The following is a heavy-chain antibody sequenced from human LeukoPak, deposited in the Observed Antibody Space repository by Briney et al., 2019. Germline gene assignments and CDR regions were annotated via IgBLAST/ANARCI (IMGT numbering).Heavy chain of an antibody. CDR1: GGSISSSSYY. CDR2: IYYSGST. J-gene: IGHJ4*02. D-gene: IGHD6-13*01. V-gene: IGHV4-39*01. Sequence: SSETLSLTCTVSGGSISSSSYYWGWIRQPPGKGLEWIGSIYYSGSTYYNPSLKSRVTISVDTSKNQFSLKLSSVTAADTAVYYCARQVSYSSSWYADYWGQGTLVTVSS. CDR3: ARQVSYSSSWYADY.